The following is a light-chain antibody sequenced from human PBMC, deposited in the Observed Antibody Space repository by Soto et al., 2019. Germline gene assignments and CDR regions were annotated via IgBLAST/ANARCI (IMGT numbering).Light chain of an antibody. Sequence: QSVLTQPPSASGTPGQRVSISCSGSYSNIETNTVNWYHQLPGAAPKLLIHTNSQRPSGVPDRFSASKSGTSASLAIRGLQSEDEGDYYCAAWDDSLNGAVFGGGTKVTVL. CDR2: TNS. J-gene: IGLJ3*02. CDR3: AAWDDSLNGAV. CDR1: YSNIETNT. V-gene: IGLV1-44*01.